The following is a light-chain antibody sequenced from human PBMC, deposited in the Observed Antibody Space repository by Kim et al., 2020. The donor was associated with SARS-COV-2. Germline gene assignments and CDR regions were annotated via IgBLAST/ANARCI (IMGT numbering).Light chain of an antibody. CDR2: AAS. J-gene: IGKJ1*01. CDR3: QQSYSTPRT. CDR1: QTISSY. V-gene: IGKV1-39*01. Sequence: DIQMTQSPSSLSVSVGDRVSITCRASQTISSYLNWYQQRPGKAPTLLIYAASSLQSGVPSRFSGSGSGTDFTLTISSLQPEDFATYYCQQSYSTPRTFGQGTKVDIK.